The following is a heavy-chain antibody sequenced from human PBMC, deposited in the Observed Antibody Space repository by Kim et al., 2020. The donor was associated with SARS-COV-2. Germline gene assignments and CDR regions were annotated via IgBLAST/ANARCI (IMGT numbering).Heavy chain of an antibody. J-gene: IGHJ4*02. Sequence: NSAQKLQGRDTMTTDTSTSTAYMELRSLRSDDTAVYYCARDSPYSGSYDYWGQGTLVTVSS. D-gene: IGHD1-26*01. V-gene: IGHV1-18*01. CDR3: ARDSPYSGSYDY.